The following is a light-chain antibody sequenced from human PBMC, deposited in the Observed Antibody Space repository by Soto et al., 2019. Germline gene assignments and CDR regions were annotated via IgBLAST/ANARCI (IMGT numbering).Light chain of an antibody. J-gene: IGKJ1*01. CDR2: ATS. CDR1: QSVGSNY. V-gene: IGKV3-20*01. CDR3: QQYDSSLPWT. Sequence: EIVLTQSPGTLSLSPGERATLSCRASQSVGSNYLAWFQQKPGQPPRLLIHATSTRATGIPDRFSGSGSGTDFTLSIGRLEPADFAVYYCQQYDSSLPWTFGQGTTVEIK.